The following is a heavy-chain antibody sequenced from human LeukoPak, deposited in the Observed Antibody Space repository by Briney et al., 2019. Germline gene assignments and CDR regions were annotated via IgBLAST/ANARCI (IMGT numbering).Heavy chain of an antibody. CDR1: EFTVSSNY. CDR2: IYIGGST. D-gene: IGHD3-22*01. Sequence: GGSLRLSCTASEFTVSSNYMSWVRQVPGRGLEWVSVIYIGGSTYYADSVRGRFTVSRDNSKSTLYLQMNSLRAEDTGVYYCARGLDSSGYSFDYWGQGTLVTVSS. CDR3: ARGLDSSGYSFDY. J-gene: IGHJ4*02. V-gene: IGHV3-66*01.